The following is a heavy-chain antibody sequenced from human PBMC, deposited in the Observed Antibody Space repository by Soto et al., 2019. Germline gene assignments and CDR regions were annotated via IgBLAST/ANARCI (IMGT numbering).Heavy chain of an antibody. J-gene: IGHJ6*02. CDR3: ASPTSIAARRAFGMDV. D-gene: IGHD6-6*01. CDR2: IVVGSGNT. V-gene: IGHV1-58*01. CDR1: GFTFTSSA. Sequence: SVKVSCKASGFTFTSSAVQWVRQARGQRLEWIGWIVVGSGNTNYAQKFQERVTITRDMSTSTAYMELSSLRSEDTAVYYCASPTSIAARRAFGMDVWGQGTTVTVSS.